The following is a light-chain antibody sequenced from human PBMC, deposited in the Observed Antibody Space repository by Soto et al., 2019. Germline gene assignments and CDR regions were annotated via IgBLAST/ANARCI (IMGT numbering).Light chain of an antibody. V-gene: IGKV3-20*01. Sequence: EIVLTQSPGTLSLSPGERATLSCRASQIVSSSYLAWYQQKPGQAPRLLIYGASSRATGISDRFSGSGFGTDFTLTISRLEPEDFAVYYCQQYGSSPITFGQGTRLEIK. J-gene: IGKJ5*01. CDR3: QQYGSSPIT. CDR2: GAS. CDR1: QIVSSSY.